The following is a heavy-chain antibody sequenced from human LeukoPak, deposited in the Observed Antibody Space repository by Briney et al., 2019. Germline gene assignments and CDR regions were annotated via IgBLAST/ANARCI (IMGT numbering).Heavy chain of an antibody. V-gene: IGHV3-21*01. CDR3: ARDVAIVGATHAFDI. Sequence: GGSLRLSCAASGFTFSSYSMNWVRQAPGKGLEWVSSISSSSSYIYYADSVKSRFTISRDNAKNSLYLQMNSLRAEDTAVYYCARDVAIVGATHAFDIWGQGTMVTVSS. CDR2: ISSSSSYI. J-gene: IGHJ3*02. CDR1: GFTFSSYS. D-gene: IGHD1-26*01.